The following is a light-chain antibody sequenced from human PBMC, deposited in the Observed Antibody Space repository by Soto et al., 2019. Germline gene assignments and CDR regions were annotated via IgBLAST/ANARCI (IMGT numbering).Light chain of an antibody. J-gene: IGLJ1*01. V-gene: IGLV1-44*01. CDR2: SNN. CDR3: AAWDDSLNAFYV. Sequence: QSVLTQPPSASGTPGQRVTISCSGSSSNIGSNAVNWHQQLPGTAPKLLIYSNNQRPSGVPDRFSGSKSGTSASLAISGLQSEDEADYYCAAWDDSLNAFYVFGTWTKLTVL. CDR1: SSNIGSNA.